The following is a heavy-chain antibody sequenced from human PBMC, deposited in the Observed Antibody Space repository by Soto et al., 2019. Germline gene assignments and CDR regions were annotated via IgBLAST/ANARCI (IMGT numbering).Heavy chain of an antibody. CDR1: GFPFSSYW. Sequence: PGGSLRLSCAASGFPFSSYWMTWVRQAPGKGLEWVSYISSSSSTIYYVGSVKGRFTISRDNAKNSLCLQMNSLRDEDTAVYYCARARGWYGVDWFDPWGQGTLVTVSS. V-gene: IGHV3-48*02. J-gene: IGHJ5*02. CDR3: ARARGWYGVDWFDP. D-gene: IGHD6-19*01. CDR2: ISSSSSTI.